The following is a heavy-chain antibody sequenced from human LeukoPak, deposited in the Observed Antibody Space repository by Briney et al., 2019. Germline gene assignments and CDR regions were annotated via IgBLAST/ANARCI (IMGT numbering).Heavy chain of an antibody. Sequence: SETLSLTCTVSGGSITRSSFFWGWIRQPPGKGLEWIGSIYHTGSTHYNPSLKSRVTISVDASKNQFSLRLTSVTASDTAVYYCAREIIAVAGTDIEYWGQGILVTVSS. CDR2: IYHTGST. CDR1: GGSITRSSFF. D-gene: IGHD6-19*01. V-gene: IGHV4-39*02. CDR3: AREIIAVAGTDIEY. J-gene: IGHJ4*02.